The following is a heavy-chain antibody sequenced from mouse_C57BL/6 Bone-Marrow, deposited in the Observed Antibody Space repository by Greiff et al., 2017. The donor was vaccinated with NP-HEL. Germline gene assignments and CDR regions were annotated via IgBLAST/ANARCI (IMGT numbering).Heavy chain of an antibody. J-gene: IGHJ2*01. CDR1: GFTFSSYG. D-gene: IGHD6-1*01. V-gene: IGHV5-6*01. CDR2: ISSGGSYT. Sequence: EVKLVESGGDLVKPGGSLKLSCAASGFTFSSYGMSWVRQTPDKRLEWVATISSGGSYTYYPDSVKGRFTISRDNAKNTLYLQMSSLKSEDTAMYYSARHGASLHYFDDWGKGTTLTVSS. CDR3: ARHGASLHYFDD.